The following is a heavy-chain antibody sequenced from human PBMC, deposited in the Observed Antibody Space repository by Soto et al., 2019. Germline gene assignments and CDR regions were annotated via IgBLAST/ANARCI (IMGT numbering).Heavy chain of an antibody. Sequence: PSETLSLTCTVSGGSISSYYWSWIRQPPGKGLEWIGHIYYSGSTNYNPSLKSRVTISVDTSKNQFSLKLSSVTAADTAVYYCARISVDKFDYWGQGTLVTVSS. CDR2: IYYSGST. CDR3: ARISVDKFDY. D-gene: IGHD3-9*01. J-gene: IGHJ4*02. CDR1: GGSISSYY. V-gene: IGHV4-59*01.